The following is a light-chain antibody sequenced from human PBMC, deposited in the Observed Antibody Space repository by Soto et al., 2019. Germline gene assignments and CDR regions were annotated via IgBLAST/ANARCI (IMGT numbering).Light chain of an antibody. CDR2: EGS. CDR1: SSDVGNYNL. CDR3: CSYAGSSTYV. J-gene: IGLJ1*01. V-gene: IGLV2-23*01. Sequence: QSALTQPASVSGSPGQSITISCTGTSSDVGNYNLVSWYQQHPGKAPKLMIYEGSKRPSWVSNRFSGSKSGNTASLTISILQAEDEADYYCCSYAGSSTYVFGTGTKLTVL.